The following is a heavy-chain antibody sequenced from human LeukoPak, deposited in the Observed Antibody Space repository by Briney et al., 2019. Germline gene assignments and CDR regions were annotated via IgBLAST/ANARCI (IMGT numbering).Heavy chain of an antibody. Sequence: GGSLRLSCAASGFTVNNYYMSWVRQAPGKGLEWVSVIYSGGSTSYADSVKGRFTISGDNSKNTLYPQVNSLRAEDTAVYYCVRGNAFDCWGQGTLVTFSS. V-gene: IGHV3-53*01. J-gene: IGHJ4*02. CDR2: IYSGGST. CDR1: GFTVNNYY. CDR3: VRGNAFDC.